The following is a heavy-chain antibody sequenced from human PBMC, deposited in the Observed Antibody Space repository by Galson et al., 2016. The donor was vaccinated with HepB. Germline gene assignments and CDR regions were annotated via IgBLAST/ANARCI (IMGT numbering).Heavy chain of an antibody. V-gene: IGHV4-38-2*01. D-gene: IGHD6-19*01. CDR2: IYHSGST. CDR3: ARLFPSAWYYFDY. Sequence: SETLSLTCAVSGFSISSGYYWGWIRQPPGKGLEWIGTIYHSGSTYYNSSLKSRVTLSVDTSRNQFSLNLSSLTAADTSVYYCARLFPSAWYYFDYWGQGTLVTVSS. CDR1: GFSISSGYY. J-gene: IGHJ4*01.